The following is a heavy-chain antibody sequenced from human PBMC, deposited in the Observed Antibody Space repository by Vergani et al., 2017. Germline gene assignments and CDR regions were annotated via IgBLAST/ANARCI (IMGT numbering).Heavy chain of an antibody. J-gene: IGHJ5*02. CDR3: ARDLGDSLAAAGTWFDP. D-gene: IGHD6-13*01. Sequence: QVQLQESGPGLVKPSETLSLTCTVSGGSISSYYWSWIRQPPGKGLEWIGYIYYSGSTNYNPSLKSRVTISVDTSKNQFSLKLSSVTAADTAVYYCARDLGDSLAAAGTWFDPWGQGTLVTVSS. V-gene: IGHV4-59*01. CDR1: GGSISSYY. CDR2: IYYSGST.